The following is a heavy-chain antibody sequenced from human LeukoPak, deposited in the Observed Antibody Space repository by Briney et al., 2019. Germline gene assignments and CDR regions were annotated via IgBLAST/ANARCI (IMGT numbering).Heavy chain of an antibody. CDR3: ARTRGKTVTTWWFDL. Sequence: SETLSLTCTVSGGSISSSSYYWGWIRQPPGKGLEWIGSIYYSGSTYYNPSLKSRVTISVDTSKNQFSLKLSSVTAADTAVYYCARTRGKTVTTWWFDLWGQGTLVTVSS. D-gene: IGHD4-17*01. J-gene: IGHJ5*02. CDR1: GGSISSSSYY. CDR2: IYYSGST. V-gene: IGHV4-39*07.